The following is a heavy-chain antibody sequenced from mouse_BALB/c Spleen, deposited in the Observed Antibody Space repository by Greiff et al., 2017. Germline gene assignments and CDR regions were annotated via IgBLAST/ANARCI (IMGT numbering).Heavy chain of an antibody. D-gene: IGHD1-2*01. CDR2: IYPGNVNT. V-gene: IGHV1S56*01. CDR1: GYTFTSYY. Sequence: QVQLQQSGPELVKPGASVRISCKASGYTFTSYYIHWVKQRPGQGLEWIGWIYPGNVNTKYNEKFKGKATLTADKSSSTAYMQLSSLTSEDSAVYFCARDYYGYYFDYWGQGTTLTVSS. J-gene: IGHJ2*01. CDR3: ARDYYGYYFDY.